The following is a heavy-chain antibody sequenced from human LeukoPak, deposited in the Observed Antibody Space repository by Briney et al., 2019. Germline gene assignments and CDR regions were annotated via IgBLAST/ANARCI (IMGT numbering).Heavy chain of an antibody. CDR2: IIHSGST. CDR1: SGSISTSNYY. J-gene: IGHJ4*02. Sequence: PSETLSLTCTVSSGSISTSNYYWSWIRQPPGKGLEWIGDIIHSGSTNYNPSLKSRVTISVDTSKNQFSLKLSSVTAADTAVYYCARGRRGYSSSWAAYYFDYWGQGTLVTVSS. CDR3: ARGRRGYSSSWAAYYFDY. V-gene: IGHV4-39*07. D-gene: IGHD6-13*01.